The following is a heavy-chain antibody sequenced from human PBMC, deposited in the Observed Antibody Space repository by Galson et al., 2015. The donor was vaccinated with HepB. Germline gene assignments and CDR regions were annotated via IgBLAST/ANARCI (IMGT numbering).Heavy chain of an antibody. Sequence: LSLTCAVYGGSFSGRYWSWIRQPPGKGLEWIGEINHSGSTNYNPSLKSRVTISVDTSKNQFSLKLSSMTAADTAVYYCARGGRYFDWLLFNLAAFDIWGQGTMVTVSS. D-gene: IGHD3-9*01. V-gene: IGHV4-34*01. CDR1: GGSFSGRY. CDR3: ARGGRYFDWLLFNLAAFDI. CDR2: INHSGST. J-gene: IGHJ3*02.